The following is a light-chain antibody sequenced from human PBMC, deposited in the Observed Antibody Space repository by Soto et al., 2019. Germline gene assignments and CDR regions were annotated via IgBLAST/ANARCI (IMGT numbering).Light chain of an antibody. V-gene: IGKV1-8*01. CDR3: QQTYTSRPWT. J-gene: IGKJ1*01. CDR2: AAS. Sequence: AIRMTQSPSSCSASTGDGVTITCRASQGISSYLAWYQQKPGKAPKLLIYAASNLQRGVPSRFSASGSGTDFTLTLNSLQPEDFATYYCQQTYTSRPWTFGRGTKVDIK. CDR1: QGISSY.